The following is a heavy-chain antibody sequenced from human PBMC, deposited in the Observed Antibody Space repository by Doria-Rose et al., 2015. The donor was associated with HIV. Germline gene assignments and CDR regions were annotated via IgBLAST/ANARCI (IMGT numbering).Heavy chain of an antibody. Sequence: QVQLQQWGAGLVKPSETLSLTCAVFGGSFSGYYWSLIRQPPGKGLEWIGAIHHSGSTNYITSLRSRVSISLDTSKILCSLKLSSVTAADTAVYYCARGLLRGGWNDVDYYYGMDVWGQGTTVTVSS. CDR1: GGSFSGYY. CDR3: ARGLLRGGWNDVDYYYGMDV. D-gene: IGHD1-1*01. CDR2: IHHSGST. J-gene: IGHJ6*02. V-gene: IGHV4-34*01.